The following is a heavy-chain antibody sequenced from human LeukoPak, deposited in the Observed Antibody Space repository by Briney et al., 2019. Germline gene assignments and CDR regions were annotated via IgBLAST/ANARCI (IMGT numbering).Heavy chain of an antibody. J-gene: IGHJ4*02. Sequence: PGGSLRLSCAASGFTFRSYEMNWVRQAPGKGLEWVSKISGSGGSIYYADSVKGRFTIFRDNAKNSLFLQMNSLRAEDTALYYCASGPWELDFWGQGTLVIVSS. V-gene: IGHV3-48*03. D-gene: IGHD1-26*01. CDR3: ASGPWELDF. CDR1: GFTFRSYE. CDR2: ISGSGGSI.